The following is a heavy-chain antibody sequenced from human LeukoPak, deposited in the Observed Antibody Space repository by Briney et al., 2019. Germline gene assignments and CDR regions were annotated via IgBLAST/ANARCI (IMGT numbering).Heavy chain of an antibody. J-gene: IGHJ3*02. D-gene: IGHD2-2*01. V-gene: IGHV4-31*03. Sequence: PSETLSLTCSVSGVSVSDGRYYWTWIRPHPGKGLEWIGYKYYSGSAKYNPSLKSRLTISIDTSKNQFSLQLSSVTAADTATYYCATPYCSSISCLDFFNMWGQGTRVTVSS. CDR1: GVSVSDGRYY. CDR3: ATPYCSSISCLDFFNM. CDR2: KYYSGSA.